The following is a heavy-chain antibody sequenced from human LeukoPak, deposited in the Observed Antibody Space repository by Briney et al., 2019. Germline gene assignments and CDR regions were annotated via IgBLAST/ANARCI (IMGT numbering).Heavy chain of an antibody. Sequence: GGSLRLSCAPSRFTLTPYAIGWVRQAPGKGLEYVSAISSNGGSTYYANSVKGRFTISRDNSKNTLYLQMGSLRAEDMAGYYCACLLRREMEGPFDNSGQGTLVTVSS. CDR3: ACLLRREMEGPFDN. CDR1: RFTLTPYA. D-gene: IGHD2-15*01. J-gene: IGHJ4*02. CDR2: ISSNGGST. V-gene: IGHV3-64*01.